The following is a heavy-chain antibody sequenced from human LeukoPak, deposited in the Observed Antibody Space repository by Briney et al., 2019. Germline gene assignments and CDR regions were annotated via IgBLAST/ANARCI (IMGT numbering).Heavy chain of an antibody. J-gene: IGHJ4*02. D-gene: IGHD3-10*01. V-gene: IGHV3-30*18. Sequence: PGGSLRLSCAASGFTFSSYGMHWVRQAPGKGLEWVAVISYDGSNKYYADSVKGRFTISRDNSNNTLYLQMNSLRAEDTAVYYCAKEEFTYWGQGTLVTVSS. CDR2: ISYDGSNK. CDR3: AKEEFTY. CDR1: GFTFSSYG.